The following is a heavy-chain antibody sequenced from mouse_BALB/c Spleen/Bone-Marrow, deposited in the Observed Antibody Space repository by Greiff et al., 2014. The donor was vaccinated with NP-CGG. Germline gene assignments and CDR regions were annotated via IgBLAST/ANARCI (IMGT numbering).Heavy chain of an antibody. J-gene: IGHJ2*01. CDR2: ISSGGHYT. CDR3: SKDGGYDYSYYFDY. Sequence: EVMLVESGGGLVKPGGSLKLSCAASGFIFSSYSMSWVRQTPEKRLEWVATISSGGHYTYYPDSVKGRFTISRDNAKNTLYLQMSSLKSEDTDMYYCSKDGGYDYSYYFDYWGQGTTLTVSS. D-gene: IGHD2-4*01. CDR1: GFIFSSYS. V-gene: IGHV5-6-4*01.